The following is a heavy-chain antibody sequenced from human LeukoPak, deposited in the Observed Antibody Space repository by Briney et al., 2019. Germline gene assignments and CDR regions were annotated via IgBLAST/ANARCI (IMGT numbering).Heavy chain of an antibody. Sequence: SETLSLTCTVSGGSISSYYWSWIRQPPGKGLEWIGYIYYSGSTNYNPSLKSRVTISVDTSKNQFSLKLSSVTAADTAVYYCARGGSGPFHYWGQGTLVTVSS. CDR3: ARGGSGPFHY. CDR2: IYYSGST. V-gene: IGHV4-59*01. D-gene: IGHD3-16*01. J-gene: IGHJ4*02. CDR1: GGSISSYY.